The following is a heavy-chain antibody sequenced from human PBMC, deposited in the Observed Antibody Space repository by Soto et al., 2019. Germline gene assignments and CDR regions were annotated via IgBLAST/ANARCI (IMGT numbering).Heavy chain of an antibody. CDR2: INQDGSDK. CDR1: GFTFTSYW. CDR3: AREVGATLYYYGVDV. Sequence: EVQLVESGGGLVQPGGSLRLSCAASGFTFTSYWMSWVRQAPGKGLEWVANINQDGSDKYFVDSVEGRFTISRDNAKNSRYLQMNTLRAEDTAVYYCAREVGATLYYYGVDVWGQGTTVTVSS. V-gene: IGHV3-7*03. J-gene: IGHJ6*02. D-gene: IGHD3-10*01.